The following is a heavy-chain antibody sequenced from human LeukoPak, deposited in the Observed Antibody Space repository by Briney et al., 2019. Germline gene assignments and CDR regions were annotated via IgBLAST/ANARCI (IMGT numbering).Heavy chain of an antibody. CDR3: ARHCSKAAYSDY. CDR1: GYSISSGYY. CDR2: IYHSGST. J-gene: IGHJ4*02. D-gene: IGHD6-25*01. V-gene: IGHV4-38-2*02. Sequence: NPSETLSLTCTVSGYSISSGYYWGWIRQPPGKGLEWIGSIYHSGSTYYNPSLKSRVTISVDTSKNQFSLKLSSVTAADTAVYYCARHCSKAAYSDYWGQGTLVTVSS.